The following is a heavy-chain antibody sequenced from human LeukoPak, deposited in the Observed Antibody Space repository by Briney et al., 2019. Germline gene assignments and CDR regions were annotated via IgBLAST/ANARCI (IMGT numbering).Heavy chain of an antibody. CDR3: ASHTGPAATRFY. D-gene: IGHD2-2*01. V-gene: IGHV4-39*01. Sequence: SSETLSLTCTVSGGSISSSSYYWGWIRQPPGKGLEWIGSIYYSGSTYYNPSLKSRVTISVDTSKNQFSLKLSSVTAADTTVYYCASHTGPAATRFYWGQGTLVTVSS. CDR2: IYYSGST. J-gene: IGHJ4*02. CDR1: GGSISSSSYY.